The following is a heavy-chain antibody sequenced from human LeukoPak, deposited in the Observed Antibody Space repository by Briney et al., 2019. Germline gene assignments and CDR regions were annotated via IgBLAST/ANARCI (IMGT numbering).Heavy chain of an antibody. V-gene: IGHV3-21*01. Sequence: GGSLRLSCAASGFTFSSYSMTWVRLAPGKGLEWVSFISGSSTYINYADAVKGRFTISRDNAKNSLYLQMNSLRAEDTAVYYCARDRPYDYWGQGTLVTVSS. CDR2: ISGSSTYI. J-gene: IGHJ4*02. CDR3: ARDRPYDY. CDR1: GFTFSSYS.